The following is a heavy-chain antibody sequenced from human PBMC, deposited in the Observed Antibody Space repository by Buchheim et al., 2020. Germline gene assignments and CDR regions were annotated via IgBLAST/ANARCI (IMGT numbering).Heavy chain of an antibody. D-gene: IGHD1-7*01. CDR3: AKGGSITGTTSWYFDL. CDR1: GFTFSSYA. J-gene: IGHJ2*01. Sequence: QVQLVESGGGVVQPGRSLRLSCAASGFTFSSYAMHWVRQAPGKGLEWVAVISYDGSNKYYADSVKGRFTISRDNSKNTLYLQMNSLRAEDTAVYYCAKGGSITGTTSWYFDLWGRGTL. V-gene: IGHV3-30-3*01. CDR2: ISYDGSNK.